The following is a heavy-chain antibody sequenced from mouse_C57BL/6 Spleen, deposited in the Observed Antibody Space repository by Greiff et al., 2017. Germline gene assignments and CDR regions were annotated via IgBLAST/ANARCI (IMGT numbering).Heavy chain of an antibody. J-gene: IGHJ1*03. CDR1: GYSITSGYF. D-gene: IGHD2-5*01. V-gene: IGHV3-6*01. CDR2: ISYDGSN. CDR3: AREGSNYSNYYWYFDV. Sequence: DVQLQESGPGLVKPSQSLYLTCSVSGYSITSGYFWYCHRPPPGNQLEWMGYISYDGSNNYNPSLKNRISITRDTTKNQFFLKVNSVTTEDTATYYCAREGSNYSNYYWYFDVWGTGTTVTVSS.